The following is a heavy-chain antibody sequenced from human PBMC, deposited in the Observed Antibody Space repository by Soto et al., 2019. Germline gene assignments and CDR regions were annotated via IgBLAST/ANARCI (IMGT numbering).Heavy chain of an antibody. V-gene: IGHV4-59*01. J-gene: IGHJ3*02. CDR3: ARGYYDSRGQSNTFDI. D-gene: IGHD3-22*01. CDR1: GASISSSY. Sequence: SETLSLTCTVSGASISSSYWSWIRQSPVKGLEWIGYVYYSGSTNYNPSLKSRVTMSVDTPKNQFSLKLTSVTVADTAVYYCARGYYDSRGQSNTFDIWGQGTMVT. CDR2: VYYSGST.